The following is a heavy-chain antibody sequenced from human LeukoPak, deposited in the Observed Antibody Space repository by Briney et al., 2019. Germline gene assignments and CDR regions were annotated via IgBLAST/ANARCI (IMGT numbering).Heavy chain of an antibody. CDR1: GYTFTSYY. CDR2: INPNSGGT. CDR3: ANPRSALNAFDI. J-gene: IGHJ3*02. V-gene: IGHV1-2*02. Sequence: ASVKVSCKASGYTFTSYYMHWVRQAPGQGLEWMGWINPNSGGTNYAQKFQGRVTMTRDTSISTAYMELRSLRSDDTAVYYCANPRSALNAFDIWGQGTMVTVSS.